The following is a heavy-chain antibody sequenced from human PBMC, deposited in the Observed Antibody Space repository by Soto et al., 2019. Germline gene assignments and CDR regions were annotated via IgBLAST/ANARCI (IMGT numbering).Heavy chain of an antibody. V-gene: IGHV1-46*01. CDR2: INPSGGST. CDR1: GYTFTSYY. J-gene: IGHJ4*02. CDR3: ARVAACGGACYSFDY. D-gene: IGHD2-21*02. Sequence: ASVKVSCKASGYTFTSYYMHWVRQAPGQGLEWMGIINPSGGSTSYAQKFQGRVTMTRDTSTSTVYMELSSLRSEDTAVYYCARVAACGGACYSFDYWGQGTLVTVSS.